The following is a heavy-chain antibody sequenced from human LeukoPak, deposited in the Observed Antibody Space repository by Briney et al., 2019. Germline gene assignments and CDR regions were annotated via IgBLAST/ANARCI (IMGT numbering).Heavy chain of an antibody. D-gene: IGHD6-19*01. CDR3: ATNTSDTAFDY. CDR2: IYYSGST. Sequence: PLETLSLTCAVSGGSISSGRYYWGWIRQPPGKGLEWIGSIYYSGSTSYNPSLKSRVTISVDTSKNQFSLRLSSVTAADTAVYYCATNTSDTAFDYWGPGTLVTVSS. V-gene: IGHV4-39*01. J-gene: IGHJ4*02. CDR1: GGSISSGRYY.